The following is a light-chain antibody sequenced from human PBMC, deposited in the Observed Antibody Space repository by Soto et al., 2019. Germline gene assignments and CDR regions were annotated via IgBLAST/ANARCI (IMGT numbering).Light chain of an antibody. V-gene: IGKV1-5*03. CDR3: QHYNSYSEA. CDR1: QTISSW. CDR2: KAS. J-gene: IGKJ1*01. Sequence: DIQMTQSPSTLSGSVGDRVTITFRASQTISSWLAWYQQKPGKAPKLLIYKASTLKSGVPSRFSGRGSGTEFTLTISSLQPDDFPAYYCQHYNSYSEAFGQGNKVDI.